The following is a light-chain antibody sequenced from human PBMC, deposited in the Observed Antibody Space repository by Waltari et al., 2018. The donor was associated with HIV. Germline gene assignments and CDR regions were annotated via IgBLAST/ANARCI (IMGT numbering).Light chain of an antibody. Sequence: EIVLTQSPGTLSLSPGERATLSCRASQSVSSIYLAWYLQKPGQAPRLLISGASNRATGVPDRFSGSGSGTDFTLIISILEPEDFAVYYCQHYGGSAIYTFGQGTKLEIK. CDR1: QSVSSIY. J-gene: IGKJ2*01. CDR2: GAS. CDR3: QHYGGSAIYT. V-gene: IGKV3-20*01.